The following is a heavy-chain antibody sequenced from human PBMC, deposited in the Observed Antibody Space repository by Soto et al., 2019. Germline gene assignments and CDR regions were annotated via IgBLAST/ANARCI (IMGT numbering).Heavy chain of an antibody. V-gene: IGHV6-1*01. CDR3: ARKVPGPGAFDI. Sequence: SQTLSLTCAISGDSVSSNSAAWNWNRQSPSRGLEWLGRTYYRSKWYNDCAVSVKSRITISPDTSKNQFSLQLNSVTPEDTAVYYCARKVPGPGAFDIWGQGTMVTVSS. CDR2: TYYRSKWYN. J-gene: IGHJ3*02. CDR1: GDSVSSNSAA.